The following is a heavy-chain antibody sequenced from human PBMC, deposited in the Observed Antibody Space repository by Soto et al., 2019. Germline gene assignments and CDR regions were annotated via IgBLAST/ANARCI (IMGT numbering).Heavy chain of an antibody. D-gene: IGHD3-3*01. V-gene: IGHV3-48*03. CDR2: ISDSGGTV. CDR3: ARDLLHYDFWSGYSAYFYYGMDV. CDR1: GFTFSSYE. J-gene: IGHJ6*02. Sequence: GSLRLSCAASGFTFSSYEMNWVRQAPGQGLEWVSYISDSGGTVYYADSVKGRFTVSRDNAQNSVYLQMNSLRTEDTAVYYCARDLLHYDFWSGYSAYFYYGMDVWGPGTT.